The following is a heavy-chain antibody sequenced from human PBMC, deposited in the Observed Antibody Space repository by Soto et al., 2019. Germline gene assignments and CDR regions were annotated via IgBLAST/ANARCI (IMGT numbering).Heavy chain of an antibody. V-gene: IGHV4-61*01. CDR2: IYYSGST. CDR3: ARDTGYCSSTSCYAWWFDP. CDR1: XGSXSSGSYY. Sequence: SLTXXVXXGSXSSGSYYWSWXXXPXXXGLEWIGYIYYSGSTNYIPSLKSRVTISVDTSKNQFSLKLSSVTAADTAVYYCARDTGYCSSTSCYAWWFDPWGQGTLVTVSS. D-gene: IGHD2-2*01. J-gene: IGHJ5*02.